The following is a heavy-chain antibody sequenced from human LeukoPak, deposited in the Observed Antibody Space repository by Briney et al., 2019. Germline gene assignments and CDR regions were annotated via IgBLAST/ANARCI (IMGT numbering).Heavy chain of an antibody. CDR2: AYYNGNT. J-gene: IGHJ4*02. CDR3: ARQVAATDPVGY. Sequence: SETLSLTCTVSGGSIGTFYWSWIRQPPGKRLEWIGDAYYNGNTNCNPSLKSRVTISVYTSKNQFSLKMTSVTAADTAVYYCARQVAATDPVGYWGQGTLGTLSS. D-gene: IGHD6-13*01. CDR1: GGSIGTFY. V-gene: IGHV4-59*08.